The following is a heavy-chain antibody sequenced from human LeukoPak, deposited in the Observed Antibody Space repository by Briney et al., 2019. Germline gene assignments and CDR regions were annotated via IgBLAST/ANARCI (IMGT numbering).Heavy chain of an antibody. V-gene: IGHV4-59*08. D-gene: IGHD3-3*01. CDR2: IYYSGST. Sequence: SETLSLTCTVSGGCISSYYWSWIRQPPGKGLEWIGYIYYSGSTNYNPSLKSRVTISVDTSKNQFSLKLSSVTAADTAVYYCARHVAYYDFWSGRHYYGMDVWGQGTTVTVSS. CDR3: ARHVAYYDFWSGRHYYGMDV. J-gene: IGHJ6*02. CDR1: GGCISSYY.